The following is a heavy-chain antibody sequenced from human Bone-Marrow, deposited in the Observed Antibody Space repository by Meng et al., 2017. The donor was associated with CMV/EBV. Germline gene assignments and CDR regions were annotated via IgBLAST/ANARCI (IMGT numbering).Heavy chain of an antibody. CDR2: ISSDGSKK. D-gene: IGHD2-2*02. V-gene: IGHV3-30*04. CDR3: ATYSRAPAALRTYFDY. Sequence: SCVTSRFTFSAYTMHWVRQAPGRGLEWVAVISSDGSKKYYADSVKDQFTISRDNSRNTLYLQMKALRLEDTGVYFCATYSRAPAALRTYFDYWGHGTLVTVSS. CDR1: RFTFSAYT. J-gene: IGHJ4*01.